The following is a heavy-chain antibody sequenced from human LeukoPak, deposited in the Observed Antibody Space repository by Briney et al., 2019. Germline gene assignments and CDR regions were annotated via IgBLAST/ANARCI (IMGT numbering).Heavy chain of an antibody. CDR3: IRESNYYDSSTSPGYFDL. CDR1: GFTFSTYD. J-gene: IGHJ2*01. D-gene: IGHD3-22*01. Sequence: GGSLRRSCAASGFTFSTYDMHWVRQATGEGLEXXXXXXTAGGTYYPGSVKGRFTISRENTKDSLYLQMNGLRAGDTAVYYCIRESNYYDSSTSPGYFDLWGRGTLVTVSS. CDR2: XXTAGGT. V-gene: IGHV3-13*04.